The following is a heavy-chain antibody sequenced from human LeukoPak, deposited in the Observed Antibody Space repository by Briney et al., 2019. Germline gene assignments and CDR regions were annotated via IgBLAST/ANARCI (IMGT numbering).Heavy chain of an antibody. CDR1: GGSFSGYY. Sequence: SETLSLTCAVYGGSFSGYYWSWIRQPPGKGLEWIGEINHSGSTNYNPSLKSRVTISVDTSKNQFSLKLSSVTAADTAVYYCARGAKYYDFWSGYSQDRLRSCYFDYWGQGTLVTVSS. D-gene: IGHD3-3*01. J-gene: IGHJ4*02. V-gene: IGHV4-34*01. CDR2: INHSGST. CDR3: ARGAKYYDFWSGYSQDRLRSCYFDY.